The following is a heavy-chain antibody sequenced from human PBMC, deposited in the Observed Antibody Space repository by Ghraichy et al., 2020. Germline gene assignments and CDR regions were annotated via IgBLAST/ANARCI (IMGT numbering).Heavy chain of an antibody. J-gene: IGHJ6*02. CDR3: ARAPATSNYYYGLDV. V-gene: IGHV3-33*01. CDR1: GFTFSSYG. Sequence: SLRLSCAASGFTFSSYGMHWVRQAPGKGLEWVALIWYDGSEKYYADSVKGRFTISRDNSKNTLYLQMNSLRAEDTAVYYCARAPATSNYYYGLDVWGQGTTVTVSS. CDR2: IWYDGSEK. D-gene: IGHD1-26*01.